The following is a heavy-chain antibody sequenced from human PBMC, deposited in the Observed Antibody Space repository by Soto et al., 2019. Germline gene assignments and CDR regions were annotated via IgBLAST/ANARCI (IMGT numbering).Heavy chain of an antibody. CDR3: ARYCSGGTCYDRIDY. D-gene: IGHD2-15*01. CDR1: GGSIDRAGSY. J-gene: IGHJ4*02. Sequence: QVQLQESGPGLVRPSQTLSLTCAVSGGSIDRAGSYWSWIRQIPGRVLEWIGHIYHGGTTDYNPTLKSRITMSVDTSKNQFSLELNSVTAADTAVYYCARYCSGGTCYDRIDYWGQGTLVTVSS. CDR2: IYHGGTT. V-gene: IGHV4-31*11.